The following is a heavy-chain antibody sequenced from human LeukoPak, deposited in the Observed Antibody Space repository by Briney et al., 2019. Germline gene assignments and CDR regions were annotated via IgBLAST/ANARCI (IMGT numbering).Heavy chain of an antibody. CDR3: ARELFGSSP. D-gene: IGHD3-3*01. CDR2: IHHSGST. Sequence: SETLSPTCTVSGGSISSYYWSWIRQPPGKGLEWIGYIHHSGSTKYNPSLKSRVTMSVDTSKNQFSLNLSSVTTADTAVYYCARELFGSSPWGQGTLVTVSS. CDR1: GGSISSYY. J-gene: IGHJ5*02. V-gene: IGHV4-59*12.